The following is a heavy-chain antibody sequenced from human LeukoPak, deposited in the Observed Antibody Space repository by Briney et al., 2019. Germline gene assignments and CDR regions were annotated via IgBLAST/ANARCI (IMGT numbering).Heavy chain of an antibody. D-gene: IGHD6-13*01. CDR3: ARDGQQVDPDGLDI. Sequence: GGSLRLSCAASGLSFSSYWMSWVRQAPGKGLEWVANIRRDGNEKYYVDSVKGRFTISRDNAENSLYLQMNSLRAEDTAVYHCARDGQQVDPDGLDIWGQGTMVTVSS. J-gene: IGHJ3*02. CDR1: GLSFSSYW. CDR2: IRRDGNEK. V-gene: IGHV3-7*01.